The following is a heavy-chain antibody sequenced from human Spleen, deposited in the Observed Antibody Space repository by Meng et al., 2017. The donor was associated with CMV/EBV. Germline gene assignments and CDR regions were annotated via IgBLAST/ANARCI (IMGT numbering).Heavy chain of an antibody. CDR2: ISSSSYI. CDR3: TRDRPAYYYDSSVAGGTIAFDI. CDR1: GFTFSSYS. Sequence: GESLKISCAASGFTFSSYSMNWVRQAPGKGLEWVSSISSSSYIYYADSVKGRFTISRDNAKNSLYLQMNSLRVEDTAVYYCTRDRPAYYYDSSVAGGTIAFDIWGQGTMVTVSS. V-gene: IGHV3-21*01. D-gene: IGHD3-22*01. J-gene: IGHJ3*02.